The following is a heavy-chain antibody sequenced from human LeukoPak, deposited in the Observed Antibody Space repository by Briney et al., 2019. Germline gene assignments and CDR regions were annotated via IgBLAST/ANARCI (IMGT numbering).Heavy chain of an antibody. CDR2: IYYSGST. V-gene: IGHV4-61*08. Sequence: SETLSLTCTVSGGSISSGDYYWSWIRQPPGKGLEWIGYIYYSGSTNYNPSLKSRVTISVDTSKNQFSLKLSSVTAADTAVYYCARDLGYSSSSGDWFDPWGQGTLVTVSS. J-gene: IGHJ5*02. CDR3: ARDLGYSSSSGDWFDP. CDR1: GGSISSGDYY. D-gene: IGHD6-6*01.